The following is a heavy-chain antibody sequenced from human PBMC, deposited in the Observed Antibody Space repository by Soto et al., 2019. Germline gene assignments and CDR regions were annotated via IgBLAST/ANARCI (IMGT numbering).Heavy chain of an antibody. V-gene: IGHV4-34*01. Sequence: SETLSLTCAVYGGSFSGYYWSWIRQPPGKGLEWIGEINHSGSTNYNPSLKSRVTISVDTSKNQFSLKLSSVTAADTAVYYCARRRAGYYYYYGMDVWGQGTTVTV. CDR1: GGSFSGYY. CDR3: ARRRAGYYYYYGMDV. J-gene: IGHJ6*02. CDR2: INHSGST.